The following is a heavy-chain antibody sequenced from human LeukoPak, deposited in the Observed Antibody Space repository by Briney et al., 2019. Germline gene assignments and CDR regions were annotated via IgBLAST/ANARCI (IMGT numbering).Heavy chain of an antibody. Sequence: GGSLRLSCAASGFTFSTYAMNWVRQAPGKGLEWVAVISYDGSNKYYADSVKGRFTISRDNSKNTLYLQMNSLRAEDTAVYYCARARAFGESYFDYWGQGTPVTVSS. D-gene: IGHD3-10*01. V-gene: IGHV3-30-3*01. CDR2: ISYDGSNK. CDR3: ARARAFGESYFDY. J-gene: IGHJ4*02. CDR1: GFTFSTYA.